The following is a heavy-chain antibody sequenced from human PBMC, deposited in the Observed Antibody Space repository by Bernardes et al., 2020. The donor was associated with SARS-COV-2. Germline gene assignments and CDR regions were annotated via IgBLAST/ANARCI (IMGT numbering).Heavy chain of an antibody. D-gene: IGHD1-1*01. CDR1: GFTFDDYA. CDR2: ISWNSGSI. CDR3: AKLEDTTY. V-gene: IGHV3-9*01. Sequence: SLRLSCAASGFTFDDYAMHWVRQAPGKGLEWVSGISWNSGSIGYADSVKGRFTISRDNAKNSLYLQMNSLRAEDTALYYCAKLEDTTYWGQGTLVTVYS. J-gene: IGHJ1*01.